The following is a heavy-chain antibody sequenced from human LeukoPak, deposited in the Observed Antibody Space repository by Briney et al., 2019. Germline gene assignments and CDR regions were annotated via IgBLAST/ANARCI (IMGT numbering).Heavy chain of an antibody. D-gene: IGHD3-22*01. CDR1: GFTFSSYA. CDR2: ISGSGGST. Sequence: GGSLRLSCAASGFTFSSYAMSWVRQAPGKGLEWVSAISGSGGSTYYADSVKGQFTISRDNSKNTLYLQMNSLRAEDTAVYYCAKRNYDSSVFEYWGQGNVVTVSS. J-gene: IGHJ4*02. CDR3: AKRNYDSSVFEY. V-gene: IGHV3-23*01.